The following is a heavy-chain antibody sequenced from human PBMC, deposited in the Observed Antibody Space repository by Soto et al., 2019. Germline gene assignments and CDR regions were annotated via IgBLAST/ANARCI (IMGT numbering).Heavy chain of an antibody. CDR2: INSDGSST. Sequence: GGSLRLSCAASGFTFSSYWMHWVRQAPGKGLVWVSRINSDGSSTSYADSVKGRFTISRDNAKNSLYLQMNSLRAEDTAVYYCARDMYSSSWHGYYMDVWGKGTTVTVSS. D-gene: IGHD6-13*01. V-gene: IGHV3-74*01. J-gene: IGHJ6*03. CDR1: GFTFSSYW. CDR3: ARDMYSSSWHGYYMDV.